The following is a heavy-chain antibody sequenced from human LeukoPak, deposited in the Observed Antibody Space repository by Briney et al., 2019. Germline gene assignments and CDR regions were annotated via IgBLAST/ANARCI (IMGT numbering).Heavy chain of an antibody. CDR2: IYYSGST. J-gene: IGHJ4*02. D-gene: IGHD5-12*01. CDR1: GGSISSYY. Sequence: SETLSLTCTVSGGSISSYYWSWIRQPPGKGLEWIGYIYYSGSTNYNPSLKSRVAISVDTSKNQFSLKLSSVTAADTAVYYCARVSGYDWESFYDYWGQGTLVTVSS. CDR3: ARVSGYDWESFYDY. V-gene: IGHV4-59*01.